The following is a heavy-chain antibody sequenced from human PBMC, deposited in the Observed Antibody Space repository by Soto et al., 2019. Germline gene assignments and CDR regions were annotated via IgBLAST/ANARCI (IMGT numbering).Heavy chain of an antibody. D-gene: IGHD5-12*01. V-gene: IGHV3-23*01. CDR3: AKATYTEYYFYGLDV. CDR2: VSGNVDDT. CDR1: GLTFSHYA. J-gene: IGHJ6*02. Sequence: GGSLRLTCAVSGLTFSHYAMSWVRQPPGKGLEWVSTVSGNVDDTYYAASVKVRFTISRENSKVTAYLQMNSLRAEDTAVYFCAKATYTEYYFYGLDVWGRGTAGTV.